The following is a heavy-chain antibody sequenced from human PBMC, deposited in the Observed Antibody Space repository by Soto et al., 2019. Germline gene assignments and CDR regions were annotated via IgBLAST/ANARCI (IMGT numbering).Heavy chain of an antibody. D-gene: IGHD3-3*01. CDR1: GFTFSNAW. V-gene: IGHV3-15*01. J-gene: IGHJ4*02. Sequence: GGSLRLSCAASGFTFSNAWMSWVRQAPGKGLEWVGRIKSKTDGGTTDYAAPVKGRFTISRDDSKNTLYLQMNSLKTEDTAVYYCTTDHTSITIFGVVIHFSDYWGRGTLVNVSS. CDR3: TTDHTSITIFGVVIHFSDY. CDR2: IKSKTDGGTT.